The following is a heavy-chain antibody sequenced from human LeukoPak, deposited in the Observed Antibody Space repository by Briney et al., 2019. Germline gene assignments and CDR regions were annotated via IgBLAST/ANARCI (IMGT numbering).Heavy chain of an antibody. J-gene: IGHJ4*02. Sequence: GGSLRLSCSASGFTFSSYAMHWVRQAPGKGLEYVSAISSNGGSTYYADSVKGRFTISRDNSKNTMYLQMSSPRAEDTAVYYCVKDPSSYDILTGQPFFDYWGQGTLVTVSS. D-gene: IGHD3-9*01. CDR1: GFTFSSYA. CDR2: ISSNGGST. CDR3: VKDPSSYDILTGQPFFDY. V-gene: IGHV3-64D*06.